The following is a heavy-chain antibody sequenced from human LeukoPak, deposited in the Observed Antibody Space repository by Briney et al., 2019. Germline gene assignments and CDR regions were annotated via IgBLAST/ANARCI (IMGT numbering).Heavy chain of an antibody. CDR1: GFTFSSYA. CDR3: ARDIYGSGPPVGDAIDY. V-gene: IGHV3-64*01. CDR2: ISSNGGST. J-gene: IGHJ4*02. Sequence: GGSLRLSCAASGFTFSSYAMHWVRQAPGKGLEYVSAISSNGGSTYYANSVKGRFTISRDNAKNSLYLQVNSLRAEDTAVYYCARDIYGSGPPVGDAIDYWGQGTLVTVSS. D-gene: IGHD3-10*01.